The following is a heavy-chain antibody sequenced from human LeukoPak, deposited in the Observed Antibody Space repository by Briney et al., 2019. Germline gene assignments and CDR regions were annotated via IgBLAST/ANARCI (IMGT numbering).Heavy chain of an antibody. Sequence: ASVKVSCKASGYTFTAYYMHWVRQAPGQGLQWMGWIDPSSGGTNYAQRFQGRVTMTRDTSISTAYMELSSLRSDDTAVYYCARDLSHYCGGDCSTFDHWGQGTLVTVSS. V-gene: IGHV1-2*02. J-gene: IGHJ4*02. D-gene: IGHD2-21*01. CDR2: IDPSSGGT. CDR3: ARDLSHYCGGDCSTFDH. CDR1: GYTFTAYY.